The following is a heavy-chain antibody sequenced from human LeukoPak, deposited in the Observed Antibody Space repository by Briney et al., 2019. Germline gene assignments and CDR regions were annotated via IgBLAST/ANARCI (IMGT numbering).Heavy chain of an antibody. D-gene: IGHD3-10*02. V-gene: IGHV4-39*07. CDR2: IYYSGST. CDR3: ARDPFTMWHGFDY. J-gene: IGHJ4*02. CDR1: GGSISSSSYY. Sequence: SETLSLTCTVSGGSISSSSYYWGWIRQPPGKGLEWIGSIYYSGSTYYNPSLKSRVTISVDTSKNQFSLKLSSVTAADTAVYYCARDPFTMWHGFDYWGQGTLVTVSS.